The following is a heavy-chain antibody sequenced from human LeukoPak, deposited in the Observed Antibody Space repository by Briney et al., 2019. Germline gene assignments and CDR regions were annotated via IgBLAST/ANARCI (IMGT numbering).Heavy chain of an antibody. CDR3: ARVVAAAGNNWFDP. J-gene: IGHJ5*02. CDR1: DGSISSSSYY. Sequence: SETLSLTCTVSDGSISSSSYYWGWIRQPPGKGLEWIGSIYYSGSTYYNPSLKSRVTISVDTSKNQFSLKLSSVTAADTAVYYCARVVAAAGNNWFDPWGQGTLVTVSS. D-gene: IGHD6-13*01. CDR2: IYYSGST. V-gene: IGHV4-39*07.